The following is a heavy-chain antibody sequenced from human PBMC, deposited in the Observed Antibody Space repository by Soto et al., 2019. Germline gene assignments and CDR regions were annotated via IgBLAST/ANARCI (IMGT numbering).Heavy chain of an antibody. CDR1: GLTFSNYA. V-gene: IGHV3-23*01. CDR3: AKGMVRGGMDV. CDR2: TSGSGGTT. J-gene: IGHJ6*02. D-gene: IGHD3-10*01. Sequence: EVHLLESGGGLVQPGGSLRVSCAASGLTFSNYAMSWVRQAPGKGLEWVSSTSGSGGTTYYADSVRGRFTISRDNSKNTLYLQMNSLRAEDTAVYYCAKGMVRGGMDVWGQGTTVAVSS.